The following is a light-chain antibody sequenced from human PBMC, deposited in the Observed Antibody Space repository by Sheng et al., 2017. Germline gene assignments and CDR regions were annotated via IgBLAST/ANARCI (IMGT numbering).Light chain of an antibody. CDR2: DAS. V-gene: IGKV3-11*01. Sequence: EIVLTQSPATLSLSPGERATLSCRASQSVSSYLAWYQQKPGQAPRLLIYDASNRATGIPARFSGSGSGTDFTLTISNVQSEDFAVYYCQEYNKWPPWTFGQGTKVTFK. CDR1: QSVSSY. CDR3: QEYNKWPPWT. J-gene: IGKJ1*01.